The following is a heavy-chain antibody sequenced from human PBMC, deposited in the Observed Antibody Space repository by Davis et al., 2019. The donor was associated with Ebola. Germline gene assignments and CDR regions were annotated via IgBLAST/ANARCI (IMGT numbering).Heavy chain of an antibody. CDR3: GRVPSYRDYAWLDP. D-gene: IGHD4-17*01. Sequence: GESLKIPCAASGVTFSNYDMERVRPAPGKGLEWVAVISFDGSDTYYADSVKGRFTISRDNSKNTLFLQMSSLTIDDTAVYYCGRVPSYRDYAWLDPWGQGTLVTVSS. J-gene: IGHJ5*02. CDR1: GVTFSNYD. CDR2: ISFDGSDT. V-gene: IGHV3-30-3*01.